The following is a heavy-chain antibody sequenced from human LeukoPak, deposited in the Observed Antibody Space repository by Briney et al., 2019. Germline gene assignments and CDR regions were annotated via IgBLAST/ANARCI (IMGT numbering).Heavy chain of an antibody. CDR1: GFTFSNYG. D-gene: IGHD3-10*02. Sequence: GGSLRLSCAASGFTFSNYGMSWVRQAPGKGLEWVSSISSSGSYIHYADSVKGRFTISRDNAKNSLYLQMNSLRAEDTAVYYCAELGITMIGGVWGKGTTVTISS. CDR3: AELGITMIGGV. J-gene: IGHJ6*04. V-gene: IGHV3-21*01. CDR2: ISSSGSYI.